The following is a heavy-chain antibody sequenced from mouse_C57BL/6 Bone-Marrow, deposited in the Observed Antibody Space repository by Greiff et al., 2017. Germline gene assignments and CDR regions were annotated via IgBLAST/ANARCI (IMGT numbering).Heavy chain of an antibody. D-gene: IGHD2-1*01. CDR2: ISYDGSN. CDR1: GYSITSGYY. V-gene: IGHV3-6*01. CDR3: ARKDYGNYLPFAY. Sequence: EVKLLESGPGLVKPSQSLSLTCSVTGYSITSGYYWNWIRQLPGNKLEWMGYISYDGSNNYNPSLKNRIPITRDTSNNQFFQMLNSVTTEDTATYYCARKDYGNYLPFAYWGQGTLVTVSA. J-gene: IGHJ3*01.